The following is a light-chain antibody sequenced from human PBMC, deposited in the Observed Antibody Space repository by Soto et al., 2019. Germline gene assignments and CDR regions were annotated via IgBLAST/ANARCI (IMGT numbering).Light chain of an antibody. J-gene: IGKJ4*01. Sequence: EVVLTQSPATLSLSPGERATLFCRANESVNDYLAWYQQRPGQAPRLLIYDASNRATGIPARFSGSGSGTDFTLTISSLEPEDFAVYYCQQRSNWPPALTFGGGTKVEIK. CDR1: ESVNDY. V-gene: IGKV3-11*01. CDR2: DAS. CDR3: QQRSNWPPALT.